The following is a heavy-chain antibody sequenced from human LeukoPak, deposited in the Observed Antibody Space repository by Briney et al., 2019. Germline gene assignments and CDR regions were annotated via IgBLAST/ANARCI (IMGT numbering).Heavy chain of an antibody. Sequence: GGSLRLSCAASGFTFSSYAMSWVRQAPGRGLEWVSSISGSGGSTYYADSVKGRFTISRDNSKNTLYLQMNSLRAEDTAVYYCAKIVVPAASRYYYYGMDVWGQGTTVTVSS. CDR2: ISGSGGST. V-gene: IGHV3-23*01. CDR3: AKIVVPAASRYYYYGMDV. CDR1: GFTFSSYA. J-gene: IGHJ6*02. D-gene: IGHD2-2*01.